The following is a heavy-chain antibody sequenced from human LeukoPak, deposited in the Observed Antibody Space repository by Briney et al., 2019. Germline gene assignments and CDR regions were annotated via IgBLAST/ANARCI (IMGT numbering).Heavy chain of an antibody. CDR1: GFTVSSNY. CDR2: IYSGGST. D-gene: IGHD3-16*01. J-gene: IGHJ4*02. V-gene: IGHV3-66*02. Sequence: EGSLRLSCAASGFTVSSNYMSWVRQAPGKGLEWVSVIYSGGSTYYADSVKGRFTISRDNSKNTLYLQMNSLRAEDTAVYYCARDRGEFSHFDYWGPGTLVTVSS. CDR3: ARDRGEFSHFDY.